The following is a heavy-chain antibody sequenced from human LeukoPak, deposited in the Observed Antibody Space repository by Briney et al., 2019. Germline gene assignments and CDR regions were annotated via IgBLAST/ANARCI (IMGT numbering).Heavy chain of an antibody. V-gene: IGHV3-7*01. J-gene: IGHJ4*02. CDR2: IKKDGSEK. Sequence: SGGSLRLSCAACGFTFSSYWMSGVRQAPGKGVEGVANIKKDGSEKYYVDSVKGRFTISRDNAKKSLYLQMNSLRAEDTAVYYCARHLSGITGYTYGRGIDYWGQGTLLTVSS. D-gene: IGHD5-18*01. CDR3: ARHLSGITGYTYGRGIDY. CDR1: GFTFSSYW.